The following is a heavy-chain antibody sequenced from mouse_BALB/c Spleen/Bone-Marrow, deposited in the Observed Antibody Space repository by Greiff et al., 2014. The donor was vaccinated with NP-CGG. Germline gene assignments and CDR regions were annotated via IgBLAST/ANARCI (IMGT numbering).Heavy chain of an antibody. CDR1: GYTFTSYW. V-gene: IGHV1S81*02. CDR2: LNPSNGHT. D-gene: IGHD1-1*01. CDR3: ASIITSRGFDY. J-gene: IGHJ2*01. Sequence: QVKLQQSGAELLKPGTSVKLSCKASGYTFTSYWMHWVKQRPGQGLEWIGELNPSNGHTNYNGNFKNKATVTSDKSSSTAYMQLSNLASEYSAVYYCASIITSRGFDYWGQGTTPTVSS.